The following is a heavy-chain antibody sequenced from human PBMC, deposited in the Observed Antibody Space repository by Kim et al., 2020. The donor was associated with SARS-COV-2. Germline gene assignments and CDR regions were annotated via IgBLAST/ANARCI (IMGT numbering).Heavy chain of an antibody. Sequence: TYYNPSIKSRVTISVDTSKNQSSLKLSSVTAADTAVYYCAHMVRGVNFDYWGQGTLVTVSS. CDR2: T. J-gene: IGHJ4*02. CDR3: AHMVRGVNFDY. V-gene: IGHV4-39*01. D-gene: IGHD3-10*01.